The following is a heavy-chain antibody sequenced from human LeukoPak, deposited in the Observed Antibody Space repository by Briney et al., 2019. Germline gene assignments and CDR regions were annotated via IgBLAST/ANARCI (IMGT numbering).Heavy chain of an antibody. Sequence: GEPLKISGQGPGSSFTTYWIGWVRQIPGKGLEWMGIIYPDDSDTTYSPSFQGQFTIPADKSISTAYLQWSSLKASDTAMYYCARLPTVTSNRIHDGMDVWGQGTTVTVSS. CDR3: ARLPTVTSNRIHDGMDV. CDR1: GSSFTTYW. D-gene: IGHD4-17*01. J-gene: IGHJ6*02. CDR2: IYPDDSDT. V-gene: IGHV5-51*01.